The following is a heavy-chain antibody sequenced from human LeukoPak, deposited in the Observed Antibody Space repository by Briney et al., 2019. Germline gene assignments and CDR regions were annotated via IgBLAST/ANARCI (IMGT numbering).Heavy chain of an antibody. J-gene: IGHJ4*02. CDR3: AKGDTYYYDSSGYYY. D-gene: IGHD3-22*01. V-gene: IGHV3-21*04. CDR2: ISSSSSYI. CDR1: GFTFSSYS. Sequence: PGGSLRLSCAASGFTFSSYSMNWVRQAPGKGLEWVSSISSSSSYIYYADSVKGRFTISRDNSKNTLYLQMNSLRAEDTAVYYCAKGDTYYYDSSGYYYWGQGTLVTVSS.